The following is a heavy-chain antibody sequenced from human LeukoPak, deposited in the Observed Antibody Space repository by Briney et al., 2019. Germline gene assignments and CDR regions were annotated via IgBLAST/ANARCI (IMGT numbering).Heavy chain of an antibody. V-gene: IGHV3-20*04. CDR1: GFTFVDYG. J-gene: IGHJ3*02. CDR2: INWNGGST. CDR3: GRPYDAFDI. Sequence: PGGSLRLSCAASGFTFVDYGMSWVRQAPGKGLEWVSGINWNGGSTGYAGSVKGRFTISRDNSKNTLYLQMNSLRAEDTAVYYCGRPYDAFDIWGQGKMVTVSS.